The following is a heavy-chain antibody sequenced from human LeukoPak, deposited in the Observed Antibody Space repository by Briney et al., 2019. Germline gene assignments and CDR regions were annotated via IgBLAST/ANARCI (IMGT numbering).Heavy chain of an antibody. J-gene: IGHJ4*02. CDR2: IIPIFGTA. D-gene: IGHD1-26*01. CDR3: ASHGYSGSYVFDY. CDR1: GGTFSSYA. V-gene: IGHV1-69*01. Sequence: ASVKVSCKASGGTFSSYAISWVRQAPGQGLEWMGGIIPIFGTANYAQKFQDRVTITADESTSTAYMELSSLRSEDTAVYYCASHGYSGSYVFDYWGQGTLVTVSS.